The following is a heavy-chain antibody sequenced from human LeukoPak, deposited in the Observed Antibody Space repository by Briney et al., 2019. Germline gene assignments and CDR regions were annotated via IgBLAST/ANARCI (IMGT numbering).Heavy chain of an antibody. D-gene: IGHD6-6*01. CDR1: GFTFSSYG. CDR3: AKDQSEQLGFLFDY. J-gene: IGHJ4*02. Sequence: PGGSLRLSCAASGFTFSSYGMHWVRQAPGKGLEWVAFIRYDGSNKYYADSVKGRFTISRDNSKNTLYLQMNSLRAEDTAVYYCAKDQSEQLGFLFDYWGQGTLVTVSS. CDR2: IRYDGSNK. V-gene: IGHV3-30*02.